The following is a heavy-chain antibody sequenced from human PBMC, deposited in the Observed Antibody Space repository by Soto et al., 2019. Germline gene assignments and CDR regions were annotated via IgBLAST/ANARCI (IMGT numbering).Heavy chain of an antibody. Sequence: ASVKVSCKASGYTFINFDISWVRQAAGQGLEWLGWMNPGSGKTGYASKFQGRVAMTRDASTGTSHLELSSLTSDDTAVYYCARMASARPLNWFDHWGQETLVTISS. CDR3: ARMASARPLNWFDH. D-gene: IGHD6-13*01. CDR1: GYTFINFD. J-gene: IGHJ5*02. V-gene: IGHV1-8*02. CDR2: MNPGSGKT.